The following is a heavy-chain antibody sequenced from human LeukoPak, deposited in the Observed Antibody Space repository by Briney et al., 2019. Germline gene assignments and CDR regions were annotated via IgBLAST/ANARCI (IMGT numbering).Heavy chain of an antibody. D-gene: IGHD4-11*01. CDR2: FDPERGET. J-gene: IGHJ6*02. CDR1: GNTLTELS. V-gene: IGHV1-24*01. CDR3: AASGYSNYVKPMDV. Sequence: ASVKVSCKVSGNTLTELSMEWVRQAPGKGLEWMGGFDPERGETSCAPNFQGRLTMTEDTSTDTAYMELSSLRSEDTAIYYRAASGYSNYVKPMDVWGQGTTVIVS.